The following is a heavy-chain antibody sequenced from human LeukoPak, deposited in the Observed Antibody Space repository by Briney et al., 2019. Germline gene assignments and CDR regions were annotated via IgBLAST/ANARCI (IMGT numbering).Heavy chain of an antibody. V-gene: IGHV3-9*01. CDR1: GFTFDDYG. Sequence: GRSLRPSCAASGFTFDDYGMHWIRQAPGKGLEWVSGISWNSGSIGYADSVKGRFTISRDNAKNSLYLQMNSLRAEDTALYYCAKDKGVGAANYYGMDVWGQGTTVTVSS. CDR2: ISWNSGSI. CDR3: AKDKGVGAANYYGMDV. D-gene: IGHD1-26*01. J-gene: IGHJ6*02.